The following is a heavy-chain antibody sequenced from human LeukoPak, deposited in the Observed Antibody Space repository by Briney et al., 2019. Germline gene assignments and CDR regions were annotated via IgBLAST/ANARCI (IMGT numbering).Heavy chain of an antibody. V-gene: IGHV3-21*01. CDR3: ARGTPPGGPYYYDSSRYLDY. Sequence: PGGSLRLSCAASGFTFSSYSMNWVRQAPGKGLEWVSSISSSSSYIYYADSVKGRFTISRDNSKNTLYLQMNSLRAEDTAVYYCARGTPPGGPYYYDSSRYLDYWGQGTLVTVSS. J-gene: IGHJ4*02. CDR2: ISSSSSYI. CDR1: GFTFSSYS. D-gene: IGHD3-22*01.